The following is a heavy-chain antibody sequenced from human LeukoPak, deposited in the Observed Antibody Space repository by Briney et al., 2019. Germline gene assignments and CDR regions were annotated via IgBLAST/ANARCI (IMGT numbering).Heavy chain of an antibody. D-gene: IGHD6-19*01. CDR1: GLTFDDYA. V-gene: IGHV3-30-3*01. CDR3: ARPYSSGWYGDFDY. CDR2: ISYDGSNK. J-gene: IGHJ4*02. Sequence: GGSLRLSCAASGLTFDDYAMHWVRQAPGKGLEWAAVISYDGSNKYYADSVKGRFTISRDNSKNTLYLQMNSLRTEDTAVYFCARPYSSGWYGDFDYWGQGTLVTVSS.